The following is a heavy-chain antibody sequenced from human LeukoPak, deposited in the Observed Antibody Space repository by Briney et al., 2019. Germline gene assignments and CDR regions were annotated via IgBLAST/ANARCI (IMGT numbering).Heavy chain of an antibody. V-gene: IGHV4-34*01. J-gene: IGHJ4*02. D-gene: IGHD1-26*01. CDR1: GGSFRGYY. CDR2: INHSGST. Sequence: PSETLSLTCAVYGGSFRGYYWSWIRQPPGKGLEWIGEINHSGSTNYNPSLKSRVTISVDTSKNQFSLKLSSVTAADTAVYYCARGRVGATTSPYFDYWGQGTLVTVSS. CDR3: ARGRVGATTSPYFDY.